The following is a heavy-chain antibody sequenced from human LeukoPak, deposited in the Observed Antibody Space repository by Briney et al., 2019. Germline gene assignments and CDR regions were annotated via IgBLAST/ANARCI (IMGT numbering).Heavy chain of an antibody. CDR1: GFTFSSYG. CDR2: IWYDGTNK. Sequence: GRSLRLSCAASGFTFSSYGMHWVRQAPGKGLEWVAVIWYDGTNKYYADSVKGRFTISRDNSKNTLFLQMNILRAEDTAVYYCARAAYDSSGYLTLWGQGTLVAVSS. J-gene: IGHJ4*02. D-gene: IGHD3-22*01. V-gene: IGHV3-33*08. CDR3: ARAAYDSSGYLTL.